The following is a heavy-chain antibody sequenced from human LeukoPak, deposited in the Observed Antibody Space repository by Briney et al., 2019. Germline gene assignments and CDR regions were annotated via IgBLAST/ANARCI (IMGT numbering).Heavy chain of an antibody. Sequence: ASVMVSCKASGYTFTGYYMHWVRQAPGQGLEWMGWINPNSGGTNYAQKFQGRVTMTRDTSISTAYMELSRLRSDDTAVYYCARTVWFGDPPRDWGQGTLVTVSS. CDR2: INPNSGGT. CDR3: ARTVWFGDPPRD. J-gene: IGHJ4*02. V-gene: IGHV1-2*02. D-gene: IGHD3-10*01. CDR1: GYTFTGYY.